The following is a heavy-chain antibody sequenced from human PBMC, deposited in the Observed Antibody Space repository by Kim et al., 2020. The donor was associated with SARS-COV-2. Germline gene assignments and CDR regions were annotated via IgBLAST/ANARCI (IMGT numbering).Heavy chain of an antibody. CDR1: GDSVSSNSAA. D-gene: IGHD2-2*01. CDR3: ARSYCTSTSCSLSSDY. CDR2: TYYRSKWSN. Sequence: SQTLSLTCAISGDSVSSNSAAWNWIRQSPSRGLEWLGRTYYRSKWSNDYALSVKSRITINPDTSKNQFSLQLNSVTPEDTAVYYCARSYCTSTSCSLSSDYWGQGTLATVSS. V-gene: IGHV6-1*01. J-gene: IGHJ4*02.